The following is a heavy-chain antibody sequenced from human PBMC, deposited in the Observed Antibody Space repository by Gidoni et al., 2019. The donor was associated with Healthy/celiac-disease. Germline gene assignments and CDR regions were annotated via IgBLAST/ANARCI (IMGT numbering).Heavy chain of an antibody. CDR3: AKQVVIVVPAAIHYYYYMDV. V-gene: IGHV3-30*18. J-gene: IGHJ6*03. D-gene: IGHD2-2*01. CDR2: ISYDGSNK. Sequence: QVQLVESGGGVVQPGRSLRLSCAASGFTFSSSGLQWVRQAPGKGLEWVTVISYDGSNKYYADSVKGRFTISRDNSKNTLYLQMNSLRAEDTAVYYCAKQVVIVVPAAIHYYYYMDVWGKGTTVTVSS. CDR1: GFTFSSSG.